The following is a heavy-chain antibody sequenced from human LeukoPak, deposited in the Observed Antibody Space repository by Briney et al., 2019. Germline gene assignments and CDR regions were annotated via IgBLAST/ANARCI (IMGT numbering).Heavy chain of an antibody. CDR3: AKDAEDSSSWCNLLSYCFDY. CDR2: ISGSGGST. D-gene: IGHD6-13*01. J-gene: IGHJ4*02. CDR1: GFTFSSYA. V-gene: IGHV3-23*01. Sequence: GGSLRLSCAASGFTFSSYAMSWVRQPPGKGLEWVSAISGSGGSTYYADSGKGRFTISRESSMNTLYLPINSLRAVDTAVYYGAKDAEDSSSWCNLLSYCFDYWGQGTLVSVSS.